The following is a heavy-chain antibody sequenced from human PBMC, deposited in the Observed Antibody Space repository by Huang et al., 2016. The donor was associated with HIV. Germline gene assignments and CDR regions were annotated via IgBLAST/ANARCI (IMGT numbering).Heavy chain of an antibody. CDR3: AKQSSGWYVSADAFDI. V-gene: IGHV3-23*01. D-gene: IGHD6-19*01. J-gene: IGHJ3*02. CDR1: GFTFSSYV. Sequence: VQLLESGGGLVQPGGSLRLSCAASGFTFSSYVMCWVRQAPVKGLEWVSAISGRGGSTYYADSLKGRFTISRDNSKNTLYLQMNSLRAEDTAVYYCAKQSSGWYVSADAFDIWGQGTMVTVSS. CDR2: ISGRGGST.